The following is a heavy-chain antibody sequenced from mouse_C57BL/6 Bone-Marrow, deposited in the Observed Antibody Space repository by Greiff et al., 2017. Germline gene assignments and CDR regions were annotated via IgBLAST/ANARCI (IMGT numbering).Heavy chain of an antibody. CDR1: GYTFTSYW. D-gene: IGHD2-4*01. CDR2: IDPSDSYT. J-gene: IGHJ1*03. CDR3: ARNDYDSYWYFDF. V-gene: IGHV1-69*01. Sequence: QVQLQQPGAELVMPGASVKLSCKASGYTFTSYWMHWVKQRPGQGLEWIGEIDPSDSYTNYNQKFKGKSTLTVDKSSSTAYMQLSSLTSEDAAVYYWARNDYDSYWYFDFWGRGTTVTVTS.